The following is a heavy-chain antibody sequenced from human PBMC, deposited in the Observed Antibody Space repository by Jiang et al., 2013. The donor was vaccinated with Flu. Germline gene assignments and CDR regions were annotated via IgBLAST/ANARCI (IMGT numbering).Heavy chain of an antibody. CDR3: ARGRIAARPSYYYYGMDV. CDR2: TYYRSKWYN. Sequence: TLSLTCAISGDSVSSNSAAWNWIRQSPSRGLEWLGRTYYRSKWYNDYAVSVKSRITINPDTSKNQFSLQLNSVTPEDTAVYYCARGRIAARPSYYYYGMDVWGQGTTVTVSS. CDR1: GDSVSSNSAA. J-gene: IGHJ6*02. V-gene: IGHV6-1*01. D-gene: IGHD6-6*01.